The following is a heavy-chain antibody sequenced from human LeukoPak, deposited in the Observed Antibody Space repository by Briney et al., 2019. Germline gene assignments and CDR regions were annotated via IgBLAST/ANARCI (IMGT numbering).Heavy chain of an antibody. D-gene: IGHD3-10*01. CDR1: GYTFTEYD. CDR3: SRSYSSGSYFGY. Sequence: ASVTLSFRASGYTFTEYDINWGRQGQGQGKEWMGWINTNSGGTSYSQKFQSRGTIIRDTAINKDYMELSRLRSDDTAVYFCSRSYSSGSYFGYWGQGTLVTVSS. V-gene: IGHV1-2*02. CDR2: INTNSGGT. J-gene: IGHJ4*02.